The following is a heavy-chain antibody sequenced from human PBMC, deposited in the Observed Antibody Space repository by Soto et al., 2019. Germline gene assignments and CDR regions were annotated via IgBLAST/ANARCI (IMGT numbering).Heavy chain of an antibody. CDR1: GFTFSSYG. V-gene: IGHV3-30*03. Sequence: QVQLVESGGGVVQPGRSLRLSCAASGFTFSSYGMHWVRQAPGKGLEWVAVISYDGSNKYYADSVKGRFTISRDNSKNTLYLQMNSLRAEDTAVYYCARSPYSVSYWAYFDDWGQGTLVTVSS. J-gene: IGHJ4*02. CDR2: ISYDGSNK. CDR3: ARSPYSVSYWAYFDD. D-gene: IGHD1-26*01.